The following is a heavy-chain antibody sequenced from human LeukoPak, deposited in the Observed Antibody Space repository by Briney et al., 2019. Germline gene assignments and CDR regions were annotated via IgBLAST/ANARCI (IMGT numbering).Heavy chain of an antibody. CDR1: GYTFTSYG. Sequence: ASVKVSCKASGYTFTSYGISWVRQAPGQGLEWMGWISAYDGNTNYAQKLQGRVTMTTDTSTSTAYMELRSLRSDDTAVYYCAKTDLVRGVFDYWGQGTLVTVSS. CDR2: ISAYDGNT. V-gene: IGHV1-18*01. D-gene: IGHD3-10*01. CDR3: AKTDLVRGVFDY. J-gene: IGHJ4*02.